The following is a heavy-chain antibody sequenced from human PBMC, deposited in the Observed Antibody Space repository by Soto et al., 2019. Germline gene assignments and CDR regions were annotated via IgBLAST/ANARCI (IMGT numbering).Heavy chain of an antibody. CDR1: GYTFTSYY. CDR3: ERDKAEAGEGKWFDP. Sequence: ASVKVSCKASGYTFTSYYMHWVRQAPGQGLEWMGIINPSGGSTSYAQKFQGRVTMTRDTSTSTVYMELSSLRSEDTDVYYCERDKAEAGEGKWFDPWGQGTLVTVSS. V-gene: IGHV1-46*01. J-gene: IGHJ5*02. CDR2: INPSGGST. D-gene: IGHD6-13*01.